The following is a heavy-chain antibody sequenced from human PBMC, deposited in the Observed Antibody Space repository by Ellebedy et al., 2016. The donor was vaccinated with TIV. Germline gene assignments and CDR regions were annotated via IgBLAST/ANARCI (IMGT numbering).Heavy chain of an antibody. D-gene: IGHD2-2*02. CDR3: ARDSCARPSCFDL. CDR1: GFTFSGYW. Sequence: GESLKISXAASGFTFSGYWISWVRQAPGKGLEWVAGIDFDGRESYYVDSVKGRFTISRDDSESSLYLHMTSLTAEDTALYYCARDSCARPSCFDLWGQGTLVTVSP. V-gene: IGHV3-7*01. CDR2: IDFDGRES. J-gene: IGHJ5*02.